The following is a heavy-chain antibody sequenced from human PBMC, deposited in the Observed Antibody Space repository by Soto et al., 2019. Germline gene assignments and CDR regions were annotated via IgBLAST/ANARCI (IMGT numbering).Heavy chain of an antibody. Sequence: QVQLVQSGAEVKKPGASVKVSCKTSGYTFTSYDIHWVRQATGQGPEWMGWKNPSSGNTVYAQKFQGRTTMTRNTCMSTAYMELSSLRPADRAVYYSARTRFGAVAGTWGQGTLVTVSS. CDR1: GYTFTSYD. V-gene: IGHV1-8*01. CDR3: ARTRFGAVAGT. CDR2: KNPSSGNT. D-gene: IGHD6-19*01. J-gene: IGHJ5*02.